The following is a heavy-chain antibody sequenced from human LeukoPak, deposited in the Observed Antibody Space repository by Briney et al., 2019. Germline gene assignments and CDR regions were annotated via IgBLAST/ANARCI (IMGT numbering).Heavy chain of an antibody. D-gene: IGHD5-12*01. CDR1: GFSFSTYA. Sequence: PGGSLRLSCAASGFSFSTYAVGWVRQAPGKGLEWVSIISDNGVYAYYADSVKGRFTISRDNSKDTLYLQMNSLRAEDTAVYYCSKRDIVAGVVDRWGQGALVTVSS. J-gene: IGHJ4*02. V-gene: IGHV3-23*01. CDR2: ISDNGVYA. CDR3: SKRDIVAGVVDR.